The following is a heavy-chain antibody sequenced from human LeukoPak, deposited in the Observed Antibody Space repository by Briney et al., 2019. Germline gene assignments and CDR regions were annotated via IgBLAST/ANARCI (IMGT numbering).Heavy chain of an antibody. CDR2: INHSGST. Sequence: SETLSLTCAVYGGSFSGYYWSWICQPPGKGLEWIGEINHSGSTNYNPSLKSRVTISVDTSKNQFSLKLSSVTAADTAVYYCARITHQYSSGWYYFDYWGQGTLVTVSS. CDR1: GGSFSGYY. CDR3: ARITHQYSSGWYYFDY. J-gene: IGHJ4*02. V-gene: IGHV4-34*01. D-gene: IGHD6-19*01.